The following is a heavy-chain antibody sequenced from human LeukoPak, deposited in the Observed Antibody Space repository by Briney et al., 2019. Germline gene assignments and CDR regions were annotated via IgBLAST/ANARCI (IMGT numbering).Heavy chain of an antibody. CDR3: ARLAPLYDNSGYYYNYYYYYYGMDV. CDR2: IYYSGST. CDR1: GGSISSYY. V-gene: IGHV4-59*08. J-gene: IGHJ6*02. D-gene: IGHD3-22*01. Sequence: PSETLSLTCTVSGGSISSYYWSWIRQPPGKGLEWIGYIYYSGSTNYNPSLKSRVTISVDTSKNQFSLKLSSVTAADTAVYYCARLAPLYDNSGYYYNYYYYYYGMDVWGQGTTVTVSS.